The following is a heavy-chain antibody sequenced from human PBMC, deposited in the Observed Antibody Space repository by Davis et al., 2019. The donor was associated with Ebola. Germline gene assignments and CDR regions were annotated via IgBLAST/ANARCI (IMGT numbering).Heavy chain of an antibody. J-gene: IGHJ4*02. D-gene: IGHD1-26*01. CDR2: IYDSWTS. Sequence: SETLSLTFTVSGSSISSGDYYWSWIRQSPGKGLEWIGCIYDSWTSYLNPSLKSRVTISVDTSKNQFSLRLTSLTAADTAVYYCARLWELGSRWGQGTLVTVSS. CDR3: ARLWELGSR. V-gene: IGHV4-30-4*01. CDR1: GSSISSGDYY.